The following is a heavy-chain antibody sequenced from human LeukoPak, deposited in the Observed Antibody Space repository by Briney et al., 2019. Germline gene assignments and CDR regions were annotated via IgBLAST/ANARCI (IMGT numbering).Heavy chain of an antibody. J-gene: IGHJ3*02. CDR2: IRGSGGST. Sequence: PGGSLRLSCAASGFTFSSYAMSWVRQAPGKGLEWVSAIRGSGGSTYYADSVQGRFTLSRDNSKNILFLHMNSLKAEDTAVYYCARDLQRGNDAFDIWGQGTKVIVSS. CDR3: ARDLQRGNDAFDI. D-gene: IGHD3-16*01. CDR1: GFTFSSYA. V-gene: IGHV3-23*01.